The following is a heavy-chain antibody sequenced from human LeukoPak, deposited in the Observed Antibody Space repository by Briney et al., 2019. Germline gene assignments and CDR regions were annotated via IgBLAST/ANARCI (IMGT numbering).Heavy chain of an antibody. CDR2: VYYGGST. CDR3: AKSTYYYDTFVNAFDF. CDR1: SSYW. V-gene: IGHV4-39*07. J-gene: IGHJ3*01. D-gene: IGHD3-22*01. Sequence: SSYWMTWVRQAPGKGLEWIGSVYYGGSTYYNASLRSRVTTSVDTSKNQFSLKLSSVTAADTAVYYCAKSTYYYDTFVNAFDFWGQGTVVTVSS.